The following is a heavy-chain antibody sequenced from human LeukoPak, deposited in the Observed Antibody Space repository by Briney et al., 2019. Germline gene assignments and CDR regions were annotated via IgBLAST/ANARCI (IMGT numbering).Heavy chain of an antibody. CDR1: GGSFSGYY. CDR3: ARRDSGYGSLLYYFDY. V-gene: IGHV4-34*01. D-gene: IGHD5-12*01. CDR2: INHSGST. Sequence: SETLSLTCAVYGGSFSGYYWSWIRQPPGKGLEWIGEINHSGSTNYNPSLKSRVTISVDTSKNQFSLKLSSVTAADTAVYYCARRDSGYGSLLYYFDYWGQGTLVTVSS. J-gene: IGHJ4*02.